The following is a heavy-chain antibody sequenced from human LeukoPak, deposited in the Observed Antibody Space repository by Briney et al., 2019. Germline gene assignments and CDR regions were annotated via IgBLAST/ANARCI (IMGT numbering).Heavy chain of an antibody. Sequence: ASVKVSCKASGYTFTNYAMHWVRQAPGQRLEWMGWINAGNGNTKYSQEFQGRVTITRDTSASTAYMELSSLRSEDTAVYYCARVYGSGSLRAFDIWGQGTMVTVSS. V-gene: IGHV1-3*01. D-gene: IGHD3-10*01. CDR3: ARVYGSGSLRAFDI. CDR2: INAGNGNT. J-gene: IGHJ3*02. CDR1: GYTFTNYA.